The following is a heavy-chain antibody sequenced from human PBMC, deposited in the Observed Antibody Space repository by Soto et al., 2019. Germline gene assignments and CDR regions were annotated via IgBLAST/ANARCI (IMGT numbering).Heavy chain of an antibody. CDR1: ALPPCSSS. CDR3: ARDMVGIAVAGAGP. D-gene: IGHD6-19*01. Sequence: ELTLRLSCSVSALPPCSSSMTGFRLSQGNRLEWVSSISTSSSYIYYADSVKGRFTISRDNAKNSLYLQMNSLRAEDTAVYYCARDMVGIAVAGAGPWGQGTLVTVSS. V-gene: IGHV3-21*01. J-gene: IGHJ5*02. CDR2: ISTSSSYI.